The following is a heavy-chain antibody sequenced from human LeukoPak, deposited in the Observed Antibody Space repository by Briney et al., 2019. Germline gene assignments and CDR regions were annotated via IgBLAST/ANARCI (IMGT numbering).Heavy chain of an antibody. CDR1: GYTFTSYY. D-gene: IGHD3-10*01. Sequence: GASVKVSCKASGYTFTSYYMHWVRQAPGQGLEWMGWINTNTGNPTYAQGFTGRFVFSLDTSVSTAYLQISSLKAEDTAVYYCARENRQLWFGELFYWFDPWGQGTLVTVSS. V-gene: IGHV7-4-1*02. J-gene: IGHJ5*02. CDR2: INTNTGNP. CDR3: ARENRQLWFGELFYWFDP.